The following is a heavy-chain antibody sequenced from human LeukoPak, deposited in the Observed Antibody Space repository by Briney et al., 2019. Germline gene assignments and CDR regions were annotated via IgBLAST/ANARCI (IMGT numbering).Heavy chain of an antibody. V-gene: IGHV4-61*01. Sequence: SETLSLTCTVSGGSISSGSYYWSWIRQPPGKGLEWIGYIYYSGSTNYNPSLKSRVTISVDTSKNQFSLKLSSVTAADTAVYYCARDQREYDSSGYSADIWGQGTMVTVSS. CDR3: ARDQREYDSSGYSADI. J-gene: IGHJ3*02. CDR1: GGSISSGSYY. CDR2: IYYSGST. D-gene: IGHD3-22*01.